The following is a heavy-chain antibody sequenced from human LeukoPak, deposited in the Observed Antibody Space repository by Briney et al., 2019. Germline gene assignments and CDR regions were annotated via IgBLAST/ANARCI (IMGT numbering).Heavy chain of an antibody. D-gene: IGHD3-9*01. J-gene: IGHJ4*02. Sequence: GGSLRLSCAASRFTFSSYEMNWVRQAPGKGLEWVSYISSSGSTIYYADSVKGRFTISRDNAKNSLYLQMNSLRAEDTAVYYCARGLRYSFDYWGQGTLVTVSS. CDR2: ISSSGSTI. CDR1: RFTFSSYE. V-gene: IGHV3-48*03. CDR3: ARGLRYSFDY.